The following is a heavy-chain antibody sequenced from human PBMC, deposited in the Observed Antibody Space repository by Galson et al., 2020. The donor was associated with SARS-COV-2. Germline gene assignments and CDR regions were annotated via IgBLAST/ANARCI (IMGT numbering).Heavy chain of an antibody. J-gene: IGHJ6*02. CDR1: GFSFSNAW. CDR2: IKSKAYGGAK. D-gene: IGHD3-16*01. V-gene: IGHV3-15*07. CDR3: TTDLLSMIGRTGGDVDYHYGRDV. Sequence: GESLKISCAASGFSFSNAWMNWVRQAPGRGLEWVGRIKSKAYGGAKDYAAPVKGRFTISRDDSKSTVYLEMNSLKTEDTALYYCTTDLLSMIGRTGGDVDYHYGRDVWGQGTMVTVSS.